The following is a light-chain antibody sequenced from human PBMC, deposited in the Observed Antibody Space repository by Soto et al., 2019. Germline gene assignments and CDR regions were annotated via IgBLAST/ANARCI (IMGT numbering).Light chain of an antibody. CDR1: QTVLYSSNNKNY. CDR3: QQYYSIPYT. Sequence: DIVMTQSPDSLAVSLGERATINCKSSQTVLYSSNNKNYLTWYQQKPGQPPKMLISWASTRDSGVPDRFSGSGSGTDFTLTISSLQAEDVAVYYCQQYYSIPYTFGQGTKLEIK. V-gene: IGKV4-1*01. CDR2: WAS. J-gene: IGKJ2*01.